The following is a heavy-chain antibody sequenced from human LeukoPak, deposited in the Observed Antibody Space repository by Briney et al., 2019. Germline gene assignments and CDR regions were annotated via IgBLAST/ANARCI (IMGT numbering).Heavy chain of an antibody. CDR1: GFTFSSYA. Sequence: GGSLRLSCAASGFTFSSYAMAWVRQAPGKGLEWVSAIGGLGSSTYYGDSVKGRFTISRDNSKNTVYLQMDGLRVEDTAVYYVARDPGVVAFHYFDFWGQGTLITVSS. V-gene: IGHV3-23*01. D-gene: IGHD3-3*01. CDR3: ARDPGVVAFHYFDF. CDR2: IGGLGSST. J-gene: IGHJ4*02.